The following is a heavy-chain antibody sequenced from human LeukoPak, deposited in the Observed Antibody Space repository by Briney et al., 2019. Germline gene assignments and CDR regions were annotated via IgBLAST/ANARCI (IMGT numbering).Heavy chain of an antibody. J-gene: IGHJ4*02. Sequence: GASVKVSCKASGGTFSSYAISWVRQAPGQGLEWMGRIIPILGIANYAQKFQGRVTITADKSTSTAYMELSSLRSEDTAVYYCARVSYDSSGYLLDYWGQGTLVTVSS. CDR3: ARVSYDSSGYLLDY. CDR1: GGTFSSYA. CDR2: IIPILGIA. D-gene: IGHD3-22*01. V-gene: IGHV1-69*04.